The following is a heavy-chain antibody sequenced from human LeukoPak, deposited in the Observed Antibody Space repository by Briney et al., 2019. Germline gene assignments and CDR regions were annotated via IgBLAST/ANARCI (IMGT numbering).Heavy chain of an antibody. D-gene: IGHD2-15*01. Sequence: GASVKVPCKASGYTFTGYYMHWVRQAPGQGLEWMGWINPNSGGTNYAQKFQGRVTMTRDTSISTAYMELSRLRSDDTAVYYCARVGIQYCSGGSCYRTAFDYWGQGTLVTVSS. CDR3: ARVGIQYCSGGSCYRTAFDY. CDR1: GYTFTGYY. CDR2: INPNSGGT. J-gene: IGHJ4*02. V-gene: IGHV1-2*02.